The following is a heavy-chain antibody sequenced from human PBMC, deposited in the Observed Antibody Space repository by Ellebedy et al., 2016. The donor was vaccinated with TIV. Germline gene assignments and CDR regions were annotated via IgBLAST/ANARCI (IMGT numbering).Heavy chain of an antibody. Sequence: GESLKISXAASGFTFSSYAMSWVRQAPGKGLEWVSAISGSGGSTYYADSVKGRFTIPRDNSKNTLYLQMNSLRAEVTAVYYCAKDPPPTVTTGYYYYGMDVWGQGTTVTVSS. CDR1: GFTFSSYA. V-gene: IGHV3-23*01. D-gene: IGHD4-17*01. CDR3: AKDPPPTVTTGYYYYGMDV. CDR2: ISGSGGST. J-gene: IGHJ6*02.